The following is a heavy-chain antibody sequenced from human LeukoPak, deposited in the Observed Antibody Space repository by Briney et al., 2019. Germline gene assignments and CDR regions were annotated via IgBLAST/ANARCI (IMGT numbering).Heavy chain of an antibody. D-gene: IGHD3-10*01. CDR3: ARQLAGGDSGYSYYMDV. Sequence: GGSLRLSCAASGFGFSGSAMHWVRQASGKGLEWVGRIRTKPNSYATVYAASMKGRFTISRDDSKNMAFLQVSSLETEDTAVYYCARQLAGGDSGYSYYMDVWGKGTTVTVSS. J-gene: IGHJ6*03. CDR1: GFGFSGSA. V-gene: IGHV3-73*01. CDR2: IRTKPNSYAT.